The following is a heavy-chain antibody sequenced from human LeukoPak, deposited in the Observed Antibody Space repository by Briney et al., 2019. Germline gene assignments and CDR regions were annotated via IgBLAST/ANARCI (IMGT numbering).Heavy chain of an antibody. J-gene: IGHJ6*02. V-gene: IGHV1-18*01. CDR3: ARESVGSSWTYYYDGMDL. CDR2: ISAYSGNT. D-gene: IGHD6-13*01. CDR1: VYTFTKYG. Sequence: ASVKVSHKASVYTFTKYGISCVREAPGQGLEWMGWISAYSGNTNYAQKLQGRVTMTTDTSTNPAHMELRSLRSDDPAVYYCARESVGSSWTYYYDGMDLWGQGTTVTVSS.